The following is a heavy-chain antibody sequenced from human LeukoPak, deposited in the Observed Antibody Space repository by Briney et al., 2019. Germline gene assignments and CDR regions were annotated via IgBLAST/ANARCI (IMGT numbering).Heavy chain of an antibody. V-gene: IGHV1-46*01. Sequence: ASVKVSCKASGYTFTSYYMHWVRQAPGQGLEWMGIINPSGGSTSYAQKFQGRVTMTRDTSTSTVYMELSSLRSEDTAMYYCARATMVRSSPMYYFDYWGQGTLVTVSS. CDR2: INPSGGST. CDR1: GYTFTSYY. D-gene: IGHD3-10*01. CDR3: ARATMVRSSPMYYFDY. J-gene: IGHJ4*02.